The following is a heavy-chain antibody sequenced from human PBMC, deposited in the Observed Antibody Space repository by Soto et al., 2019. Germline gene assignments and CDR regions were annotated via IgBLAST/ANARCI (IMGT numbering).Heavy chain of an antibody. V-gene: IGHV1-3*01. CDR2: INAGNGNT. D-gene: IGHD3-3*01. J-gene: IGHJ4*02. CDR3: ARDEWATYYDFWSGAPYFDY. Sequence: ASVNVSCKASGYTFTSYAMHWVRQAPGQRLEWMGWINAGNGNTKYSQKFQGRVTITRDTSASTAYMELSSLRSEDTAVYYCARDEWATYYDFWSGAPYFDYWGQGTLVTVSS. CDR1: GYTFTSYA.